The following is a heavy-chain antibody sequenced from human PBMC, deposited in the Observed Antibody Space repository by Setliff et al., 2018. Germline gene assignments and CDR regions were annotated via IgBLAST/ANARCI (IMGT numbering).Heavy chain of an antibody. V-gene: IGHV4-59*02. Sequence: SETLSLTCNVSGASVSSHYWDWIRQPPGKGLEFIGYVYYSGTANYNPSLKSRVTISVDTSQNQFSLKLSSVTAADTAVYYCARGGYYNFWSGSSWFDPWGQGTLVTVSS. CDR3: ARGGYYNFWSGSSWFDP. D-gene: IGHD3-3*01. J-gene: IGHJ5*02. CDR1: GASVSSHY. CDR2: VYYSGTA.